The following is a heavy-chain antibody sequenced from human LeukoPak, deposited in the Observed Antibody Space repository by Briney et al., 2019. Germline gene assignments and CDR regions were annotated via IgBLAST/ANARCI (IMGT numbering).Heavy chain of an antibody. CDR2: INHSGST. CDR3: ARGPPKRITMVRGVILNWFDP. CDR1: GGSISSYY. Sequence: SETLSLTCTVSGGSISSYYWSWIRQPPGKGLEWIGEINHSGSTNYNPSLKSRVTISVDTSKNQFSLKLSSVTAADTAVYYCARGPPKRITMVRGVILNWFDPWGQGTLVTVSS. D-gene: IGHD3-10*01. J-gene: IGHJ5*02. V-gene: IGHV4-34*01.